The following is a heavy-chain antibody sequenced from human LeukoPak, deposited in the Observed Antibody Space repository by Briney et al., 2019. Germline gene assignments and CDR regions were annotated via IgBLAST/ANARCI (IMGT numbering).Heavy chain of an antibody. Sequence: ASVNVSCKASGYTFTGYYMHWVRQAPGQGLEWMGWINPNSGGTNYAQKFQGRVTITRDTSISTAYMELSRLRSDDTAVYYCARGSIVGATFDYFDYWGQGTLVTVSS. V-gene: IGHV1-2*02. CDR3: ARGSIVGATFDYFDY. J-gene: IGHJ4*02. CDR2: INPNSGGT. CDR1: GYTFTGYY. D-gene: IGHD1-26*01.